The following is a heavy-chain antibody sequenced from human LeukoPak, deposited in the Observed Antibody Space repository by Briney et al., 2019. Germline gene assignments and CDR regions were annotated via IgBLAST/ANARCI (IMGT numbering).Heavy chain of an antibody. CDR3: ARSGYSYGSTWFWLDY. CDR1: GFSFDDYA. V-gene: IGHV3-21*01. J-gene: IGHJ4*02. CDR2: ISSSSSYI. Sequence: PGGSLRLSCAASGFSFDDYAMHWVRQAPGKGLEWVSSISSSSSYIYYADSVKGRFTISRDNAKNSLYLQMNSLRAEDTAVYYCARSGYSYGSTWFWLDYWGQGTLVTVSS. D-gene: IGHD5-18*01.